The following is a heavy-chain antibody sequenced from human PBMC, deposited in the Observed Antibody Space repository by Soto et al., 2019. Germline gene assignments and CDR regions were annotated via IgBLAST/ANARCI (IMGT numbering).Heavy chain of an antibody. V-gene: IGHV1-2*04. D-gene: IGHD5-12*01. CDR3: ASKKSGGYPYMDV. Sequence: GASVKVSCKASGYTFTGYYMHWVRQAPGQGLEWMGWINPNSGGTNYAQKFQGWVTMTRDTSISTAYMELSRLRSDATAVYYCASKKSGGYPYMDVWGKGTTVPVSS. CDR2: INPNSGGT. J-gene: IGHJ6*03. CDR1: GYTFTGYY.